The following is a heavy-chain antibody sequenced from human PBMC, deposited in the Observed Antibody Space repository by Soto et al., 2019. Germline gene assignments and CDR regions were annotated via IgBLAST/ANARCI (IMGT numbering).Heavy chain of an antibody. J-gene: IGHJ4*02. CDR2: IYYSGST. D-gene: IGHD2-15*01. Sequence: QVQLQESGPGMVKPSQTLSLTCHVSGGSISSGDYYWSWIRQPPGKGLEWIGYIYYSGSTYYNPSLKRRVTISVDTSKNQFSLKLSSVTAADTAVYDCARARGARYFDYWGQGTLVTVSS. CDR1: GGSISSGDYY. V-gene: IGHV4-30-4*01. CDR3: ARARGARYFDY.